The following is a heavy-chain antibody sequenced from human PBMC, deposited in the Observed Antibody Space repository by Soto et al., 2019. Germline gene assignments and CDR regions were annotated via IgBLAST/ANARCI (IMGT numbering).Heavy chain of an antibody. CDR2: ISDDGDST. D-gene: IGHD2-2*01. J-gene: IGHJ6*02. Sequence: GPLLESGGGLVQPGGFLRLSCGASGFTFSDNAMTWVRQAPGKGLEWVSRISDDGDSTYYADSVKGRFTISRDNSKNTLFLQMSSLGAEDTAVYYCAKSLSTAVNYGLDVWGQGTSVTVSS. CDR3: AKSLSTAVNYGLDV. CDR1: GFTFSDNA. V-gene: IGHV3-23*01.